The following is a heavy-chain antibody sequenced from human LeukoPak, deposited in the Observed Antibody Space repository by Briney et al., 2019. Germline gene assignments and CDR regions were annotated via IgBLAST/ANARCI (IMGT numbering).Heavy chain of an antibody. Sequence: PSETLSLTCAVPGGSIRSGSYCWSCLRQPAGRGREWPAHIYTRGTTNYSPSVKSRVPVSLDTSKNQISLKLSSVPAADTAVYYCARVYTVMGATTVDHYHYYMDVWGKATTLTVSS. CDR2: IYTRGTT. CDR3: ARVYTVMGATTVDHYHYYMDV. J-gene: IGHJ6*03. D-gene: IGHD5-18*01. V-gene: IGHV4-61*09. CDR1: GGSIRSGSYC.